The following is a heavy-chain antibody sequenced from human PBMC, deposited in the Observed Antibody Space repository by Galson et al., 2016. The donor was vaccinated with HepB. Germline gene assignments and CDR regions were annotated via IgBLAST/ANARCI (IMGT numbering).Heavy chain of an antibody. CDR3: AKEDYYYGLDV. CDR2: ISGNGYST. V-gene: IGHV3-23*01. CDR1: GFIFSNYD. J-gene: IGHJ6*02. Sequence: SLRLSCAASGFIFSNYDMNWVRQAPGKGLEWVSVISGNGYSTHYADSVTGRFTISRDNSKNTLYLQMNSLRAEDTAVYFCAKEDYYYGLDVWGQGTTVTVSS.